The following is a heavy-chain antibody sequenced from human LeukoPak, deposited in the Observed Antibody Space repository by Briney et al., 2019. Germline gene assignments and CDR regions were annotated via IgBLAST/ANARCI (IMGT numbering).Heavy chain of an antibody. Sequence: SVKVSCKASEGTFSSYAINWVRQAPGQGLEWMGGIIPLSGTANYAQKFQGRVTITTGESTSTAYMELSSLTSEDTAIYYCARDRSYNYGYAYGWFDPWGQGTLVTVSS. J-gene: IGHJ5*02. CDR3: ARDRSYNYGYAYGWFDP. D-gene: IGHD5-18*01. CDR1: EGTFSSYA. V-gene: IGHV1-69*05. CDR2: IIPLSGTA.